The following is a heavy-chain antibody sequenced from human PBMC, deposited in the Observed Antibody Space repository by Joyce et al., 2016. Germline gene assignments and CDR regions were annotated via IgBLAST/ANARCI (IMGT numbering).Heavy chain of an antibody. J-gene: IGHJ4*02. D-gene: IGHD2-15*01. Sequence: QVQLVQSGADVKKPGASVKVSCQTSGYTFTSYAVSGLRLAPGQGLEWMGWVSGKNGDTRYSQKFQVRVIMTTDTSTSMASMELSSLNSDDTGVYYCARQVVATDDRGDYFDYWGQGTLVIVSS. CDR3: ARQVVATDDRGDYFDY. V-gene: IGHV1-18*04. CDR2: VSGKNGDT. CDR1: GYTFTSYA.